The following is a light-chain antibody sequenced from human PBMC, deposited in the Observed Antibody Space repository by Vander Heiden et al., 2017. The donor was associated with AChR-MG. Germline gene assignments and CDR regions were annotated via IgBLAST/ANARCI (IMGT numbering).Light chain of an antibody. Sequence: QSVLTQPPSVSGAPGPRVAISCPGSTPNSAAGYVVQWYQQLPGTAPKLLIYAKNNRPAWVPDRSSGAKAGSAASLAISGLQAEEEADYYGQSYDSSLGGWVFGGGTKLTVL. CDR2: AKN. CDR1: TPNSAAGYV. V-gene: IGLV1-40*01. J-gene: IGLJ3*02. CDR3: QSYDSSLGGWV.